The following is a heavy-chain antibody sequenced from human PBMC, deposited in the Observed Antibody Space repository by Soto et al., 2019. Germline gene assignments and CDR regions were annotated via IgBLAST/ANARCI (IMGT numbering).Heavy chain of an antibody. D-gene: IGHD3-16*02. CDR3: ARGPNMITFGGVIVRADAFDI. V-gene: IGHV4-31*03. J-gene: IGHJ3*02. CDR1: GGSISSGGYY. Sequence: SETLSLTCTVSGGSISSGGYYWSWIRQHPGKGLEWIGYIYYSGSTYYNPSLKSRVTISVDTSKNQFSLKLSSVTAADTAVYYCARGPNMITFGGVIVRADAFDIWGQGTMVTV. CDR2: IYYSGST.